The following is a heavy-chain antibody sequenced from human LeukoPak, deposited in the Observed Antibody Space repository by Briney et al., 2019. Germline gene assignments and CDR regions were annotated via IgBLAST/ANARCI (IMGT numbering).Heavy chain of an antibody. CDR2: ISASGAST. D-gene: IGHD1-26*01. CDR3: AKAYSGSYAIDY. V-gene: IGHV3-23*01. CDR1: GFTFSSYA. Sequence: SGGSLRLSCAASGFTFSSYAMSWVRQAPGKGLEWVSAISASGASTYYADSLKGRFTISRDNSKNTLYLQMNSLRAEDTAVYYCAKAYSGSYAIDYWGQGTLVTVSS. J-gene: IGHJ4*02.